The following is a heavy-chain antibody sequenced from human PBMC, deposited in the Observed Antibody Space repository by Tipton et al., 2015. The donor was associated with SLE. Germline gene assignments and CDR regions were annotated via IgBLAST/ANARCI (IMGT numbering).Heavy chain of an antibody. Sequence: GLVKPSETLSLTCAVYGGSFSGYYWSWIRQPPGKGLEWIGEINHSGSTNYNPSLKSRVTISVDTSKNQFSLKLSSVTAADTAVYYCARLGIRLITMIVVVKKGAFDIWGQGTMVTVSS. D-gene: IGHD3-22*01. CDR3: ARLGIRLITMIVVVKKGAFDI. CDR1: GGSFSGYY. CDR2: INHSGST. V-gene: IGHV4-34*01. J-gene: IGHJ3*02.